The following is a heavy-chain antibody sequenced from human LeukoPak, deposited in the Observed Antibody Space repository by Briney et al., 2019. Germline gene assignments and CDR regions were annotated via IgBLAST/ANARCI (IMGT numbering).Heavy chain of an antibody. D-gene: IGHD3-3*01. Sequence: PSETLSLTCTVSGGSISSYYWSWIRQPPGKGLEWIGYIYYSGSTNYNPPLKGRVTISVDTSKNQFSLKLSSVTAADTAVYYCASDYDFWSGQMGYWGQGTLVTVSS. CDR3: ASDYDFWSGQMGY. CDR1: GGSISSYY. V-gene: IGHV4-59*01. CDR2: IYYSGST. J-gene: IGHJ4*02.